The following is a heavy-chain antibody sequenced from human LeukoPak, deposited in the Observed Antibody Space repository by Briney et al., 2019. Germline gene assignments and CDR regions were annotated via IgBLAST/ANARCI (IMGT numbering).Heavy chain of an antibody. CDR1: GFTFSSYG. V-gene: IGHV3-30*02. CDR2: IRYDGSNK. CDR3: VRLSTATPGIDS. Sequence: PGGSLRLSCAASGFTFSSYGMHWVRQAPGKGLEWVAFIRYDGSNKYYADSVKGRFTISRDNSKNTLYLQMNSLRAEDTAVYSCVRLSTATPGIDSWGQGTLVTVSS. D-gene: IGHD2-15*01. J-gene: IGHJ4*02.